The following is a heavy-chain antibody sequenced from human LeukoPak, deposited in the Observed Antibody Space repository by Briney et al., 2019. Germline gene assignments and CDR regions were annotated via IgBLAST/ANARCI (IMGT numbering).Heavy chain of an antibody. J-gene: IGHJ4*02. Sequence: PSETLSLTCTVSGGSISSYYWSWIRQPPGKGLEWIGYIYYSGSTNYNPSLKSRVTISVDTSKNQFSLKLSSVTAADTAVYYCARWVRQGVYFDYWGQGTLVTVSS. CDR3: ARWVRQGVYFDY. V-gene: IGHV4-59*08. CDR2: IYYSGST. CDR1: GGSISSYY.